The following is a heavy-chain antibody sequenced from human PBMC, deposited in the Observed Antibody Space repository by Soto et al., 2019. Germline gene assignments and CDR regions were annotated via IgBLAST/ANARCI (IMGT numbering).Heavy chain of an antibody. CDR3: ARHGPGALSNDFDY. CDR1: GASIVSSSYY. J-gene: IGHJ4*02. CDR2: IYHTETT. V-gene: IGHV4-39*01. Sequence: PSETLSLTCSVSGASIVSSSYYWGWIRQPPGKGLDWIGSIYHTETTYYNPSLKSRLTMSVDTSRSQFSLKLSSVTAADTAIYYCARHGPGALSNDFDYWGQGILVTVSS.